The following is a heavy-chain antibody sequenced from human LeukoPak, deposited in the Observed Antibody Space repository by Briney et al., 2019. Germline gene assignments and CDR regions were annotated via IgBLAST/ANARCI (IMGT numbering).Heavy chain of an antibody. Sequence: ASVKVSCKASGGTFSSYAISWVRQAPGQGLEWMGRIIPIFGTAHYAQKFQGRVTITADESTSTAYMELSSLRSEDTAVYYCAIARYYYDSSGYTPYYYYYGMDVWGQGTTVTVSS. V-gene: IGHV1-69*13. CDR1: GGTFSSYA. CDR3: AIARYYYDSSGYTPYYYYYGMDV. D-gene: IGHD3-22*01. J-gene: IGHJ6*02. CDR2: IIPIFGTA.